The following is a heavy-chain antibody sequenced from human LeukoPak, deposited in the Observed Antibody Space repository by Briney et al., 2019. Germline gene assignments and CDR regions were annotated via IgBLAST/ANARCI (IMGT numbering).Heavy chain of an antibody. V-gene: IGHV4-34*01. J-gene: IGHJ6*02. CDR2: INHSGST. D-gene: IGHD6-19*01. CDR1: GGSFSGYY. Sequence: SETLSLTCAVYGGSFSGYYWSWIRQPPGKGLEWIGEINHSGSTNYNPSLKSRVTISVDTSKNQFSLKLSSVTAADTAVYYCAKGGSSGWTSEKGMDVWGQGTTVTVSS. CDR3: AKGGSSGWTSEKGMDV.